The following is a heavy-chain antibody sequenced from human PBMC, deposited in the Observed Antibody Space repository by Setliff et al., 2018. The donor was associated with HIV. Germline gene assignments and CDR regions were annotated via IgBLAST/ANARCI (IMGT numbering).Heavy chain of an antibody. CDR3: VRDDYGDYD. D-gene: IGHD4-17*01. CDR1: GYSFTNSD. V-gene: IGHV1-18*01. J-gene: IGHJ4*02. Sequence: ASVKVSCKASGYSFTNSDVSWVRLAPGQGLEWMGWISPDSGRTNYAQKLQGRVTMTTDTSTSTAYMELRSLRSDDTAVYYCVRDDYGDYDWGQGTLVTVSS. CDR2: ISPDSGRT.